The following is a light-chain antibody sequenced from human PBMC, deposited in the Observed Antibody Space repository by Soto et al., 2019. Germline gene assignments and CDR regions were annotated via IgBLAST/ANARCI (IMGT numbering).Light chain of an antibody. Sequence: SYELTQPPSVSVAPGQTARLTCGGKNIGTRSVHWYQQKPGQAPVLVVSDDSDRPSGIPDRFSGSTSMNTATLSINTVEAGDEADYFCQVWDSVSDHVVFGGGTQLTVL. CDR3: QVWDSVSDHVV. V-gene: IGLV3-21*02. CDR2: DDS. CDR1: NIGTRS. J-gene: IGLJ7*01.